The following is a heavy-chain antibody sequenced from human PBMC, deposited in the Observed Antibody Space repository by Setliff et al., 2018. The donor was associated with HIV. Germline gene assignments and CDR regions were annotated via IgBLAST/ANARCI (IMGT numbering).Heavy chain of an antibody. Sequence: NPSETLSLTCTVSGGSISSYYWSWIRQPPGKGLEWIGYIYYSGSSKNTPSLKSRVTISVDTPKNEFSLKLSSMTAADTAVYYCARGIAVAGPYFDYWGQGTLVTVS. D-gene: IGHD6-19*01. CDR3: ARGIAVAGPYFDY. CDR2: IYYSGSS. CDR1: GGSISSYY. V-gene: IGHV4-59*01. J-gene: IGHJ4*02.